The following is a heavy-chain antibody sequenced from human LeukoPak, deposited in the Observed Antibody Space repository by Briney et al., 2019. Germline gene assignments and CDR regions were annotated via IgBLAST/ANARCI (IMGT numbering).Heavy chain of an antibody. D-gene: IGHD2-2*02. CDR1: GFTFDDYT. J-gene: IGHJ4*02. V-gene: IGHV3-43*01. Sequence: PGGSLRLSCAASGFTFDDYTMHWVRQAPGKGLEWVSLISWDGGSTYYADSVKGRFTISRDNSKNSLYLQMNSLRTEDTALYYCAKAGLGYCSSTSCYKGGSIDYWGQGTLVTVSS. CDR3: AKAGLGYCSSTSCYKGGSIDY. CDR2: ISWDGGST.